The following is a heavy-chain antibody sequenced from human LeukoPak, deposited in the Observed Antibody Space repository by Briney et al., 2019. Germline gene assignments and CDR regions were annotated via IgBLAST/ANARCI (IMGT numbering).Heavy chain of an antibody. V-gene: IGHV3-33*01. D-gene: IGHD6-6*01. Sequence: GGSLRLPCAASGCTFSSYGMHGVRQAPGEGLEWVAVTWYDGGNKFYADSVKGRFTVSRDNSRNTLYLQLNSLRVEDTATYYCARVRSISLIDYWGQGTLVTVSS. CDR3: ARVRSISLIDY. CDR2: TWYDGGNK. CDR1: GCTFSSYG. J-gene: IGHJ4*02.